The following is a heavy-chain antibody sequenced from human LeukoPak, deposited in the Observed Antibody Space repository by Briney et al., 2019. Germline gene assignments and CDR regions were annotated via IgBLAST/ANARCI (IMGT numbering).Heavy chain of an antibody. Sequence: ASVKVSCKAAGYAFTSYGISWVRQAPGQGLEWMGWISAYNDNTNYAQKLQGRVTMTTDTSTSTAYMELRSLRSDDTAVYYCARDWWGSCPDYWGQGTLVTVSS. V-gene: IGHV1-18*04. CDR1: GYAFTSYG. CDR2: ISAYNDNT. J-gene: IGHJ4*02. CDR3: ARDWWGSCPDY. D-gene: IGHD6-13*01.